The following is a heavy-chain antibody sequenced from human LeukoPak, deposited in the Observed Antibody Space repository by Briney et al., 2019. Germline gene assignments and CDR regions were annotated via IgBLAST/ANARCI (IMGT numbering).Heavy chain of an antibody. J-gene: IGHJ4*02. CDR1: GFTFSSYG. Sequence: GGSLRLSCAASGFTFSSYGMSWVRQAPGKGLEWVSIIYSGGSTYYADSVKGRFTISRDNSKKTLYLQMNSLRAEDTAVYYCARGLAVAGTGFDYWGQGTLVTVSS. CDR3: ARGLAVAGTGFDY. CDR2: IYSGGST. V-gene: IGHV3-66*01. D-gene: IGHD6-19*01.